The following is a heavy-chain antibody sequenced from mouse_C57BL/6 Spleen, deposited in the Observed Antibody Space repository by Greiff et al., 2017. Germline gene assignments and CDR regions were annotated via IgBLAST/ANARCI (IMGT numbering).Heavy chain of an antibody. V-gene: IGHV1-15*01. J-gene: IGHJ1*03. CDR2: IDPETGGT. CDR1: GYTFTDYE. CDR3: TKGITTVVARDWYFDV. Sequence: QVQLQQSGAELVRPGASVTLSCKASGYTFTDYEMHWVKQTPVHGLEWIGAIDPETGGTAYNQKFKGKAIQTADKSSSTAYMELRSLTSEDSAVYYCTKGITTVVARDWYFDVWGTGTTVTVSS. D-gene: IGHD1-1*01.